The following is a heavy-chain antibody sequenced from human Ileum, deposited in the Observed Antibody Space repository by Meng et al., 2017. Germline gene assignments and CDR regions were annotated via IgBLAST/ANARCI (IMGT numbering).Heavy chain of an antibody. CDR2: IDHLGIA. J-gene: IGHJ4*02. CDR1: GASMSVVSY. CDR3: ARHGGYYQDF. Sequence: QVQLQGSSPGLVTASETLSLNCSVSGASMSVVSYWSWVRQSPGKGLEWIGQIDHLGIAYYKPSLKSRVTMSIDQSKSQFSLRLTSVSAADTAVYYCARHGGYYQDFWGQGTLVTVSS. D-gene: IGHD4-23*01. V-gene: IGHV4-4*02.